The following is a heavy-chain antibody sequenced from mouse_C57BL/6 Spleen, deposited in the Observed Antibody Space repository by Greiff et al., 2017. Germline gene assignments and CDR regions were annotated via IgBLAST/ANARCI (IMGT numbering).Heavy chain of an antibody. CDR2: IYPGSGST. V-gene: IGHV1-55*01. J-gene: IGHJ1*03. Sequence: QVQLQQPGAELVKPGASVTMSCKASGYTFTSYWITWVKQRPGQGLEWIGDIYPGSGSTNYNEKFKSKATLTVDTSSSTAYMQLSSLTSEDSAVYYCARCLRGNHWYFDVWGTGTTVTVSS. CDR3: ARCLRGNHWYFDV. D-gene: IGHD2-1*01. CDR1: GYTFTSYW.